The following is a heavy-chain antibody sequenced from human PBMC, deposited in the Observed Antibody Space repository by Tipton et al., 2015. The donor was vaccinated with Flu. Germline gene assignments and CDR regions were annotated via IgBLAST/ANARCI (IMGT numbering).Heavy chain of an antibody. CDR1: GGSISSYY. J-gene: IGHJ5*02. CDR3: ARESFDLSDDIEGVSWFDP. V-gene: IGHV4-4*07. D-gene: IGHD2-21*01. CDR2: IYTSGST. Sequence: GLVKPSETLSLTCTVSGGSISSYYWSWIRQPAGKGLEWIGRIYTSGSTNYNPSLKSRVTMSVDTSKNQFSLKLSSVTAADTAVYYCARESFDLSDDIEGVSWFDPWGQGTLVTVSS.